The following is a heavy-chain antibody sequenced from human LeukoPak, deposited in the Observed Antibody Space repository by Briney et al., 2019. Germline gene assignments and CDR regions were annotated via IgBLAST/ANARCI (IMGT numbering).Heavy chain of an antibody. Sequence: GGSLRLSCAASGFMFRTYWMSWVRQAPGKGLEWVASIKEGGSHMYYVDSVKGRFTISRDNARNSLYLQVNSLRAEDTAVYYCAREGHSYGHKLNLPFDYWGQGTLVTVSS. J-gene: IGHJ4*02. V-gene: IGHV3-7*03. CDR3: AREGHSYGHKLNLPFDY. CDR2: IKEGGSHM. CDR1: GFMFRTYW. D-gene: IGHD5-18*01.